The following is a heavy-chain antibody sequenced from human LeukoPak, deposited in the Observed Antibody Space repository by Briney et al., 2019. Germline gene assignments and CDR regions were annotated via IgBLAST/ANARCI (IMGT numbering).Heavy chain of an antibody. CDR3: AKDSARLRYYFDY. D-gene: IGHD4-17*01. Sequence: GGSLRLSCAASGFTFSSFGMHWVRQAPGKGLEWVAVISYDGSNKYYADSVKGRFTISRDNSKNTLYLQMSSLRAEDTAVYYCAKDSARLRYYFDYWGQGTLVTVSS. V-gene: IGHV3-30*18. CDR1: GFTFSSFG. CDR2: ISYDGSNK. J-gene: IGHJ4*02.